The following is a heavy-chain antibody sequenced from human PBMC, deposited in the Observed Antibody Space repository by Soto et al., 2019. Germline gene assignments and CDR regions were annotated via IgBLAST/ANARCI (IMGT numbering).Heavy chain of an antibody. CDR1: GYTFTSYY. CDR2: MNPSGGST. Sequence: ASVKVSCKASGYTFTSYYMHWVRQATGQGLEWMGIMNPSGGSTGYAQKFQGRVTMTRNTSISTAYMELSSLRSEDTAVYYCARGREGHYYYGMDVWGQGTTVTVS. CDR3: ARGREGHYYYGMDV. J-gene: IGHJ6*02. V-gene: IGHV1-46*01.